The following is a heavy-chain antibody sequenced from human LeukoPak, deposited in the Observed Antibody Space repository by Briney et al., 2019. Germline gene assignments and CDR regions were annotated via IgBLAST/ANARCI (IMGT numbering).Heavy chain of an antibody. D-gene: IGHD3-22*01. CDR2: FYHSGST. V-gene: IGHV4-38-2*01. CDR1: GYSISSDYY. J-gene: IGHJ3*02. Sequence: SETLSLTCAVSGYSISSDYYWGWIRQPPGKGLEWIGSFYHSGSTYYNPSLKSRVTILVDTFKNQFSLKLSSVTAADTALYYCARQGLYDSSGYYKRDAFDIWGQGTMVTVSS. CDR3: ARQGLYDSSGYYKRDAFDI.